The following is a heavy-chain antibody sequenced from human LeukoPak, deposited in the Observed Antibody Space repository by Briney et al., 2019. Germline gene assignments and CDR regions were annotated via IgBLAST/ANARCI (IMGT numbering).Heavy chain of an antibody. J-gene: IGHJ6*03. CDR1: GFTFSSYA. CDR2: ISGSGGST. V-gene: IGHV3-23*01. CDR3: AKADLPMDIVVVPAPDPYMDV. D-gene: IGHD2-2*03. Sequence: GGSLRLSCAASGFTFSSYAMCWVRQAPGKGLEWVSAISGSGGSTYYADSVKGRFTISRDNSKNTLYLQMNSLRAEDTAVYYCAKADLPMDIVVVPAPDPYMDVWGKGTTVTVSS.